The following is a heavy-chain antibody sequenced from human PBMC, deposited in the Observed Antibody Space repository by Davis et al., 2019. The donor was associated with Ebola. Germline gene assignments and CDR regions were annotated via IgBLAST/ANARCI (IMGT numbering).Heavy chain of an antibody. D-gene: IGHD6-13*01. CDR1: GGSISSSSYY. V-gene: IGHV4-61*01. CDR2: IYYSGST. Sequence: MPGGSLRLSCTVSGGSISSSSYYWSWIRQPPGKGLEWIGYIYYSGSTNYNPSLKSRVTISVDTSKNQFSLKLSSVTAADTAVYYCARVKQLWYYGMDVWGQGTTVTVSS. CDR3: ARVKQLWYYGMDV. J-gene: IGHJ6*02.